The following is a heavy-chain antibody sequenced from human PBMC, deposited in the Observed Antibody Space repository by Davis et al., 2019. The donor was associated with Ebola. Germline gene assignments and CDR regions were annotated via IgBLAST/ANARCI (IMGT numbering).Heavy chain of an antibody. CDR3: AKWERRIAATGAFDY. V-gene: IGHV3-7*03. D-gene: IGHD6-13*01. Sequence: GESLKISCAAASGFAFSIHWMTWVRQAPGKGLEWVANIRQDGGETYYADSVKGRFAISRDNAKNSLYLQMNSLRAEDTAIYYCAKWERRIAATGAFDYWGQGALVTVSS. CDR1: GFAFSIHW. CDR2: IRQDGGET. J-gene: IGHJ4*02.